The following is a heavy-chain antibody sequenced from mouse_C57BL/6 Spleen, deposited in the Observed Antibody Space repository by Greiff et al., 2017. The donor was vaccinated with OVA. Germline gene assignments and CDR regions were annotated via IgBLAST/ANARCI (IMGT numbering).Heavy chain of an antibody. CDR1: GYTFTSYW. Sequence: QVQLQQPGAELVKPGASVKLSCKASGYTFTSYWMHWVKQRPGQGLEWIGMIHPNSGSTNYNEKFKSKATLTVVQSSSTASMPLSSLPSSYSAVFDGAYYGSSRAGFEYWGQGTLGTGSA. V-gene: IGHV1-64*01. J-gene: IGHJ3*01. CDR3: AYYGSSRAGFEY. D-gene: IGHD1-1*01. CDR2: IHPNSGST.